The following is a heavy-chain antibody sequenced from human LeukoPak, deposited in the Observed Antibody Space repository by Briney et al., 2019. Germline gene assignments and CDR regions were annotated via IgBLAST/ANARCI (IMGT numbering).Heavy chain of an antibody. Sequence: GGSLRLSCAASGFTFSSYSMNWVRQAPGKGLEWVSSISSSSSYIYYADSVKGRFTISRDNAKNSLYLQMNSLRAEDTAVYYCAKQRRLRLGELFGDYWGQGTLVTVSS. J-gene: IGHJ4*02. CDR1: GFTFSSYS. CDR2: ISSSSSYI. D-gene: IGHD3-16*01. V-gene: IGHV3-21*04. CDR3: AKQRRLRLGELFGDY.